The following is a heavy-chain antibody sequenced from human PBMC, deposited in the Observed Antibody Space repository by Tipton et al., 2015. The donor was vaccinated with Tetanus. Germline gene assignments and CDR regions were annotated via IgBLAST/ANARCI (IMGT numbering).Heavy chain of an antibody. J-gene: IGHJ4*02. CDR1: GYTVTGHY. Sequence: QLVQSGAEVKKPGASVKVSCKASGYTVTGHYMHWVRQAPGQGLEWMGWINPNSGGTNYAQKFQGRVTMTRDTSISTAYMELSRLGSNDTAVYYCARSGWEREWELLDNWGQGTLVTVSS. D-gene: IGHD1-26*01. V-gene: IGHV1-2*02. CDR2: INPNSGGT. CDR3: ARSGWEREWELLDN.